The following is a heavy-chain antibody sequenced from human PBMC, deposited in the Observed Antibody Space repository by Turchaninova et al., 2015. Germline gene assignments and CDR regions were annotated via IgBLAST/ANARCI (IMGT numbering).Heavy chain of an antibody. D-gene: IGHD5-24*01. CDR2: ISSSSSYI. V-gene: IGHV3-21*01. CDR3: ARGRGDGYNEV. Sequence: VQLVVSGGCLVNPGWSVGHCVAVSGSTFSCYSRNWVRQAPGKGLEWVASISSSSSYIYYADSVKGRFTISRDNAKNSLYLQMNSLRAEDTAVYYCARGRGDGYNEVWGQGTMVTVSS. CDR1: GSTFSCYS. J-gene: IGHJ3*01.